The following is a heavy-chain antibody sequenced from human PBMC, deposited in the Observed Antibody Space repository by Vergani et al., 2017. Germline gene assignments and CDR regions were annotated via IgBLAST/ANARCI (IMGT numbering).Heavy chain of an antibody. Sequence: QVQLQESGPGLVKPSQTLSLTCTVSGDSINNGNHYWTWIRPSPGKGLEWIGYIYYSGATYYNPSLETRLTMSLDRSKNQFSLKLTSVTAAATAVYYCASRFGSGGYYNRGWFDPWGQGTQVTVSS. D-gene: IGHD3-10*01. V-gene: IGHV4-30-4*08. CDR1: GDSINNGNHY. J-gene: IGHJ5*02. CDR3: ASRFGSGGYYNRGWFDP. CDR2: IYYSGAT.